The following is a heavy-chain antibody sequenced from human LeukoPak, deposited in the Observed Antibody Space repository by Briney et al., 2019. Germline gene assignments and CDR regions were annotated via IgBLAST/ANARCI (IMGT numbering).Heavy chain of an antibody. Sequence: PSETLSLTCTVSGGSISSNSYYWGWIRQPPGKGLEWIGSIYYSGSTYYNPSLKSRVTISVDTSKNQFSLKLSSVTAADTAVYYCASTLSGSYSNVDYWGQGTLVTVSS. CDR3: ASTLSGSYSNVDY. D-gene: IGHD1-26*01. J-gene: IGHJ4*02. V-gene: IGHV4-39*01. CDR1: GGSISSNSYY. CDR2: IYYSGST.